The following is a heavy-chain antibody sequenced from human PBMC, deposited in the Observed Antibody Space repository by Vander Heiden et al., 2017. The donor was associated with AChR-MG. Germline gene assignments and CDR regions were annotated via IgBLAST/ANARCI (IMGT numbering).Heavy chain of an antibody. CDR2: THPSGT. J-gene: IGHJ4*02. CDR1: GYSISSDYY. CDR3: VGGPIASTYGPYCPFDS. D-gene: IGHD4-17*01. V-gene: IGHV4-38-2*01. Sequence: QVQLQESGPGLVQPSETLSLTCAVSGYSISSDYYWGYIRQPQGKGLEWIGTTHPSGTYYNPSLKSRVTISRDTSKSNFSLRLSSVTAADTALYYCVGGPIASTYGPYCPFDSWGQGTLVTVSS.